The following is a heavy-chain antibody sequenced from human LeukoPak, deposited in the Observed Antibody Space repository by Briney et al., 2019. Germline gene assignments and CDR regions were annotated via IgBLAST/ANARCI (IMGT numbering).Heavy chain of an antibody. V-gene: IGHV1-69*01. CDR1: GGTFSSYA. J-gene: IGHJ4*02. D-gene: IGHD6-6*01. CDR3: ARGPPYSSSSGVVENFDY. Sequence: ASVKVSCKASGGTFSSYAISWVRQAPGQGLEWMGGIIPIFGTANYAQKFQGRVTITADESTSTAYMELSSLRSEDTAVYYCARGPPYSSSSGVVENFDYRGQGTLVTVSS. CDR2: IIPIFGTA.